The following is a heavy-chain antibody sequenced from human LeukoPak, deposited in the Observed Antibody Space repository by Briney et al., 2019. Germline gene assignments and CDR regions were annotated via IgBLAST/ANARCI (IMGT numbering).Heavy chain of an antibody. Sequence: SETLSLTCTVSGGSISSGSYYWSWIRQPAGKGLEWIGRIYTSGSTNYNPTLKSRVTISVDTSKNQFSLELSSVTAADTAVYYCARSLTYYYDLWGQGTLVTVSS. V-gene: IGHV4-61*02. J-gene: IGHJ4*02. CDR2: IYTSGST. D-gene: IGHD3-22*01. CDR1: GGSISSGSYY. CDR3: ARSLTYYYDL.